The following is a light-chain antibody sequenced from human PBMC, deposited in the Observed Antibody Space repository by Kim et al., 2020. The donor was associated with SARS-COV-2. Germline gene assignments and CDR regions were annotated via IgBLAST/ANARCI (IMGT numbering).Light chain of an antibody. CDR3: QQYYTAPYT. CDR1: PSVLYSSNNKNY. V-gene: IGKV4-1*01. J-gene: IGKJ2*01. CDR2: WAS. Sequence: DIVMTQSQDSLAVSLGERATINCKSSPSVLYSSNNKNYLAWYQQKPGQPPKLLISWASTRESGVPDRFIGSGSGTDFTLTISSLQAEDVSVYYCQQYYTAPYTFGQGTKLEI.